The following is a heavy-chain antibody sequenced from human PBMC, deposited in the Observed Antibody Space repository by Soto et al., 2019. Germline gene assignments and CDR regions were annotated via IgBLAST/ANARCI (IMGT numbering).Heavy chain of an antibody. J-gene: IGHJ4*02. Sequence: SETLSLTCAVYGGSFSGYYWTWIRQPPEKGLEWIGEINHSGSTNQNPSLKSRVSISVDRSKNQFSLRLRSVTAADTAVYYCARGISVMAAFAGDAPDKYFFDSWSLGTLVTVSS. CDR3: ARGISVMAAFAGDAPDKYFFDS. CDR2: INHSGST. V-gene: IGHV4-34*01. D-gene: IGHD6-25*01. CDR1: GGSFSGYY.